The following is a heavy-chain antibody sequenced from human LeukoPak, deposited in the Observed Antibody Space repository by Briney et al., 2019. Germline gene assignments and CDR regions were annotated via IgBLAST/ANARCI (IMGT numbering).Heavy chain of an antibody. CDR1: GGSCDDYY. J-gene: IGHJ4*02. V-gene: IGHV4-34*01. CDR3: ARGRDRSKAGDH. D-gene: IGHD5-24*01. Sequence: PSETLSLTCAVYGGSCDDYYCSWIRQPPGKGLEWIGEIHPHGIFYYNSSPTSRVTISIDTSKSQFSLRLTSVTAADTAFYYCARGRDRSKAGDHWGQGSLATVSS. CDR2: IHPHGIF.